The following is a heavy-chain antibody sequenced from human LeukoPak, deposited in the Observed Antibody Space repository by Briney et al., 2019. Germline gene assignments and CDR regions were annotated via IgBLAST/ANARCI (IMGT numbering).Heavy chain of an antibody. CDR1: GGSISSSSYY. J-gene: IGHJ4*02. Sequence: NTSETLSLTCTVSGGSISSSSYYWGWIRQPPVKGLEWIGSIYYSGSTYYNPSLKSRVTISVDTSKNQFSLKLSSVTAADTAVYYCARAQQLVPPYFDYWGQGTLVTVSS. V-gene: IGHV4-39*07. D-gene: IGHD6-13*01. CDR3: ARAQQLVPPYFDY. CDR2: IYYSGST.